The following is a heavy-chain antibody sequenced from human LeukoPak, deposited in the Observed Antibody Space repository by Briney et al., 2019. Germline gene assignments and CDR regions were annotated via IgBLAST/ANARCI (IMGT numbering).Heavy chain of an antibody. CDR2: ISGSGGST. V-gene: IGHV3-23*01. CDR1: GFTFSSYA. J-gene: IGHJ4*02. Sequence: GGSLRLSCAASGFTFSSYAMSWVRQAPGKGLEWVSAISGSGGSTYYADSVKGRFTISRDNAKNTLYLQMNSLRAEDTAVYYCATTSYYYDSSGYDYWGQGTLVTVSS. D-gene: IGHD3-22*01. CDR3: ATTSYYYDSSGYDY.